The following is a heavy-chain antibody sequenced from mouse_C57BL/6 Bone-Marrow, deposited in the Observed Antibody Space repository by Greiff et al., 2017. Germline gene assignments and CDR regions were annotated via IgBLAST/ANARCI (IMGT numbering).Heavy chain of an antibody. V-gene: IGHV14-4*01. CDR3: TTRAFYGYDWYFDV. Sequence: EVQLQQSGAELVRPGASVKLSCTASGFNIKDDYMHWVKQRPEQGLEWIGWIDPENGDTEYASKFQGKATITADTSSNTAYLQLSSLTSEDTAVXYCTTRAFYGYDWYFDVWGTGTTVTVSS. J-gene: IGHJ1*03. D-gene: IGHD2-9*01. CDR2: IDPENGDT. CDR1: GFNIKDDY.